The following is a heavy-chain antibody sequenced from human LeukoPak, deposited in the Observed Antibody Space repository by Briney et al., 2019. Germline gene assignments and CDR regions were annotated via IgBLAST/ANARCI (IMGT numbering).Heavy chain of an antibody. CDR1: GGSISSGSYY. CDR2: IYTSGST. J-gene: IGHJ5*02. Sequence: PSETLSLTCTVSGGSISSGSYYWSWIRQPAGKGLEWIGRIYTSGSTNYNPSLKSRVTISGDTSKNQFSLKLSSVTAADTAVYYCARERYWFDPWGQGTLVTVSS. V-gene: IGHV4-61*02. CDR3: ARERYWFDP.